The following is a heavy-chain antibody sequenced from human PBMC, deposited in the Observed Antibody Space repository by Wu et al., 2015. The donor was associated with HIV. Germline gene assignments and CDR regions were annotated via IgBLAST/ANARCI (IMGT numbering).Heavy chain of an antibody. CDR2: ITPILGST. CDR3: AREVGAMLANWFDP. J-gene: IGHJ5*02. Sequence: QVQLVQSGAEVKKPGSLVKVSCRASRDTFNRFTITWVRQAPGQGLECMGKITPILGSTVYTQKFQDRVTITADKSTYTSYMELSSLTSEDTAVYYCAREVGAMLANWFDPWGQGTPVIVSS. V-gene: IGHV1-69*08. CDR1: RDTFNRFT. D-gene: IGHD2-2*01.